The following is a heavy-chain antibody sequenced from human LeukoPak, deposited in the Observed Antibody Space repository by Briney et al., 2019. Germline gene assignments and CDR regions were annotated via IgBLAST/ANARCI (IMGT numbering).Heavy chain of an antibody. CDR2: INPNSGGT. Sequence: ASVKVSCKASGYTFTGYYMHWVRQAPGQGLEWMGWINPNSGGTNYAQKFQGRVTITRDTSASTAYMELSSLRSEDTAVYYCASPMGPYGSGSSLRYWGQGTLVTVSS. D-gene: IGHD3-10*01. CDR1: GYTFTGYY. V-gene: IGHV1-2*02. J-gene: IGHJ4*02. CDR3: ASPMGPYGSGSSLRY.